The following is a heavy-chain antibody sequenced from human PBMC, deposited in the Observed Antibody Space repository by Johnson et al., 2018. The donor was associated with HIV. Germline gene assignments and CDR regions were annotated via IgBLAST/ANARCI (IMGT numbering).Heavy chain of an antibody. CDR1: GFTFNSYA. CDR3: AKLLAYPPDAFDI. CDR2: ISGSGRST. V-gene: IGHV3-23*04. Sequence: VQLVESGGGVVQPGRSLRLSCAASGFTFNSYAMHWVRQAPGRGLEWVSSISGSGRSTYYPDSVKGRFTISRDNSKNTLYLQMNSLRAEDTAVYYCAKLLAYPPDAFDIWGQGTMVTVSS. J-gene: IGHJ3*02.